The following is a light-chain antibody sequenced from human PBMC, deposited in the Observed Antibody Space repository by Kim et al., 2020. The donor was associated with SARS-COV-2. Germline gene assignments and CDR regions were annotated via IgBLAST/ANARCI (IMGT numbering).Light chain of an antibody. V-gene: IGLV3-1*01. CDR2: QDN. CDR1: KLGEKY. J-gene: IGLJ2*01. CDR3: QTWDSTTVI. Sequence: SYELTQPPSVSVSPGQTARITCPGDKLGEKYTSWYQHKSGQSPVVVIYQDNKRPSGMTERFSGSSSGNTATLTISGTQPMDEADYYSQTWDSTTVIFGGG.